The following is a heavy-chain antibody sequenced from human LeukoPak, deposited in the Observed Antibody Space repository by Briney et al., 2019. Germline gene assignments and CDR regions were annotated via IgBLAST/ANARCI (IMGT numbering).Heavy chain of an antibody. V-gene: IGHV3-23*01. CDR3: ARDLKFTFDAFDI. CDR2: TVGSRPDT. Sequence: GGSLRLSCAASGFTFTNYAMSWVRQTPGKGLEWVSATVGSRPDTYHADSVKGRFTISRDNSKNTLYLQMNSLRAEDTAVYYCARDLKFTFDAFDIWGQGTMVTVSS. D-gene: IGHD2/OR15-2a*01. CDR1: GFTFTNYA. J-gene: IGHJ3*02.